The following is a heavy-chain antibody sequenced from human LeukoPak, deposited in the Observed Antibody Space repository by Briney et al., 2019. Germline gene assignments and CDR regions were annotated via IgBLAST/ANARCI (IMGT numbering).Heavy chain of an antibody. CDR3: ASHYSSSWLGGFDY. CDR2: ISSSGSTI. J-gene: IGHJ4*02. CDR1: GFTFSDYY. Sequence: GWSLRLSCAASGFTFSDYYMSWIRQAPGKGLEWVSYISSSGSTIYYADSVKGRFTISRDNAKNSLYLQMNSLRAEDTAVYYCASHYSSSWLGGFDYWGQGTLVTVSS. V-gene: IGHV3-11*04. D-gene: IGHD6-13*01.